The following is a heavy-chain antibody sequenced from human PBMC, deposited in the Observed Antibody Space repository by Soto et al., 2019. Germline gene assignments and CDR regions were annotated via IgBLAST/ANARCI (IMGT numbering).Heavy chain of an antibody. J-gene: IGHJ4*02. Sequence: GGSLRLSWAASGFTFSSYGMHWVRQAPGKGLEWVAVISYDGSNKYYADSVKGRFTISRDNSKNTLYLQMNSLRAEDTAVYYCAKDLSYGSGSPPDYWGQGTLVTVSS. V-gene: IGHV3-30*18. D-gene: IGHD3-10*01. CDR1: GFTFSSYG. CDR2: ISYDGSNK. CDR3: AKDLSYGSGSPPDY.